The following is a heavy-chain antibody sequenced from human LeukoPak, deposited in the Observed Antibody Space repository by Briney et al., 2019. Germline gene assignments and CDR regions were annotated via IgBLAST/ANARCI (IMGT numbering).Heavy chain of an antibody. D-gene: IGHD3-22*01. CDR2: FYTSGST. CDR1: GGSIRSGSYY. CDR3: ARATMIVVIDAFDI. Sequence: SETLSLTCTVSGGSIRSGSYYWSWIRQPAGKGLEWIGRFYTSGSTNYNPSLKSRVTISVDTSKNQFSLKLSSVTAADTAVYYCARATMIVVIDAFDIWGQGTMVTVSS. V-gene: IGHV4-61*02. J-gene: IGHJ3*02.